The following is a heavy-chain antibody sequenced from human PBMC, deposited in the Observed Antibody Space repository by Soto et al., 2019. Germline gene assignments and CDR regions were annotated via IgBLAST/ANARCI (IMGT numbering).Heavy chain of an antibody. CDR2: IYYSGST. CDR3: ARWGTTGYCSGGSCPSEFDY. CDR1: GGSISSSSYY. Sequence: SETLSLTCTVSGGSISSSSYYWGWIRQPPGKGLEWIGSIYYSGSTYYNPSLKSPVTISVDTSKNQFSLKLSSVTAADTAVYYWARWGTTGYCSGGSCPSEFDYWGQGTLVTVSS. J-gene: IGHJ4*02. D-gene: IGHD2-15*01. V-gene: IGHV4-39*01.